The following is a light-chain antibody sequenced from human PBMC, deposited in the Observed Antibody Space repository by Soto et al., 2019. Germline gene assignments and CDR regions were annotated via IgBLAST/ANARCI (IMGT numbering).Light chain of an antibody. J-gene: IGLJ2*01. CDR1: SSDVGAYNY. CDR2: EVS. CDR3: SSYTSSSTLV. Sequence: QSALTQPASVSGSPGQSITISCTGTSSDVGAYNYVSWYQQHPGKAPKLMIFEVSDRPSGVSNRFYGSKSGNTASLTISGLQAEDEADYYCSSYTSSSTLVLGGGTKVTVL. V-gene: IGLV2-14*01.